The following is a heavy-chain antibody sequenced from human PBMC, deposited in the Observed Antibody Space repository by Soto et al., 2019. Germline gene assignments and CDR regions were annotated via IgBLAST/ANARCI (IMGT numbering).Heavy chain of an antibody. D-gene: IGHD3-3*01. V-gene: IGHV3-33*06. CDR1: GFTFSNYG. CDR2: IWFDGSTT. CDR3: AKDVDFSTGDPSRTFDS. J-gene: IGHJ4*02. Sequence: QVQLVESGGGVVQPGRSLRLSCAASGFTFSNYGMHWVRQGPGKGLEWVAAIWFDGSTTYYRDSVKGRFTISRDNSKNTLDLQMNSLRVDDTAVYYCAKDVDFSTGDPSRTFDSWGQGTLGTVSS.